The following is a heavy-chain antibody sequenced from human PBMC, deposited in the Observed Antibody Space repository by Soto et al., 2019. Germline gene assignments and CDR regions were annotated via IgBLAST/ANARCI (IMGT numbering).Heavy chain of an antibody. CDR1: GGTFSSYA. D-gene: IGHD3-22*01. CDR2: IIPIFGTA. Sequence: QVQLVQSGAEVKKPGSSVKVSCKASGGTFSSYAISWVRQAPGQGLEWMGGIIPIFGTANYAQKFQGRVTITADESTSTAYMELSSLRSEDTTVYYCARSRVTYYYDRSAFDIWGQGTMVTVSS. CDR3: ARSRVTYYYDRSAFDI. J-gene: IGHJ3*02. V-gene: IGHV1-69*01.